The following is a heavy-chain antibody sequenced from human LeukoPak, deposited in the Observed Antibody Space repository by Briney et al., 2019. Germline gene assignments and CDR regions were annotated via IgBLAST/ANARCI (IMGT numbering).Heavy chain of an antibody. Sequence: GGSLRLSCAASGFTFSSYGMHWVRQAPGKGLEWVSAISGSGGSTYYADSVKGRFTISRDNSKNTLYLQMNSLRAEDTAVYYCAKDRTMFSGDDAFDIWGQGTMVTVSS. V-gene: IGHV3-23*01. CDR3: AKDRTMFSGDDAFDI. CDR1: GFTFSSYG. CDR2: ISGSGGST. D-gene: IGHD3-10*02. J-gene: IGHJ3*02.